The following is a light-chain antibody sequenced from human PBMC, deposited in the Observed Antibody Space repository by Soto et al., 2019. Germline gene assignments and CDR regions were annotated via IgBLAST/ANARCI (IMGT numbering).Light chain of an antibody. CDR2: AAS. CDR3: QQYDTSRWT. V-gene: IGKV3-20*01. CDR1: QSVNSSF. J-gene: IGKJ1*01. Sequence: EIFLTQSPGTLSLSPGERATLSCRASQSVNSSFLAWYQQKPGQAPRLLIYAASTRATAIPDRFSGSGSGTDFTLTISRLEPEDFAVYYCQQYDTSRWTFGRGTKVEVK.